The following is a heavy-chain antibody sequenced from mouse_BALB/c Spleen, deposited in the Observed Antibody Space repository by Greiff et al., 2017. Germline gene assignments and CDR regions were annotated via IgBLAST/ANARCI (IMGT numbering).Heavy chain of an antibody. CDR2: ISSGGST. V-gene: IGHV5-6-5*01. Sequence: DVKLVESGGGLVKPGGSLKLSCAASGFTFSSYAMSWVRQTPEKRLEWVASISSGGSTYYPDSVKGRFTISRDNARNILYLQMSSLRSEDTAMYYCARVYYRYNYYAMDYWGQGTSVTVSS. D-gene: IGHD2-14*01. J-gene: IGHJ4*01. CDR1: GFTFSSYA. CDR3: ARVYYRYNYYAMDY.